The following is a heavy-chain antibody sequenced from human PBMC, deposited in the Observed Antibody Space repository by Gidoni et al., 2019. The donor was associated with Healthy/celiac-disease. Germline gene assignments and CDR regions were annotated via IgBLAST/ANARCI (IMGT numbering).Heavy chain of an antibody. D-gene: IGHD6-19*01. CDR2: ISWNSGSI. V-gene: IGHV3-9*01. CDR3: AKDFDPGLGDAFDI. Sequence: EVQLVESGGGLVQPGRSLSLSCAASGFTFDDYAMHWVRQAPGKGLEWVSGISWNSGSIGYADSVKGRFTISRDNAKNSLYLQMNSLRAEDTALYYCAKDFDPGLGDAFDIWGQGTMVTVSS. J-gene: IGHJ3*02. CDR1: GFTFDDYA.